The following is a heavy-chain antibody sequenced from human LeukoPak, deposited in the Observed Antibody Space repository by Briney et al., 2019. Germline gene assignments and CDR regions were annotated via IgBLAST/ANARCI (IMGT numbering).Heavy chain of an antibody. Sequence: ASVKVSCKASGYTFTSYGISWVRQAPGQGLEWMGWISAYNGNTNYAQKLQGRVTITRDTSASTAYMELSSLRSEDAAVYYCASRPGIAVAGLDFWGQGTLVTVSS. CDR2: ISAYNGNT. D-gene: IGHD6-19*01. CDR3: ASRPGIAVAGLDF. J-gene: IGHJ4*02. CDR1: GYTFTSYG. V-gene: IGHV1-18*01.